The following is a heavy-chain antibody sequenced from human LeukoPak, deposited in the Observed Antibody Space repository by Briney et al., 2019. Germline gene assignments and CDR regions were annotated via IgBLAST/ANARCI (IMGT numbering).Heavy chain of an antibody. Sequence: EASVKVSCKASGYTFTSYGISWVRQAPGQGLEWMGWISAYNGNTNYAQKLQGRVTMTTDTSTSTAYMELRSLRSDDTAVYYCARARDHQLLSFYYYYYMDVWGKGTTVTVSS. V-gene: IGHV1-18*01. CDR3: ARARDHQLLSFYYYYYMDV. CDR2: ISAYNGNT. D-gene: IGHD2-2*01. J-gene: IGHJ6*03. CDR1: GYTFTSYG.